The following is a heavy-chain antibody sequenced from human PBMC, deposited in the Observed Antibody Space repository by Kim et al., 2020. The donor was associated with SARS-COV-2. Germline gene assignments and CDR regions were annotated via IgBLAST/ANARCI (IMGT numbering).Heavy chain of an antibody. CDR1: GGSFSGYY. CDR3: ARGRPYYDFWSGYHYSNW. Sequence: SETLSLTCAVYGGSFSGYYWSWIRQPPGKGLEWIGEINHSGSTNYNPSLKSRVTISVDTSKNQFSLKLSSVTAADTAVYYCARGRPYYDFWSGYHYSNW. D-gene: IGHD3-3*01. J-gene: IGHJ5*01. CDR2: INHSGST. V-gene: IGHV4-34*01.